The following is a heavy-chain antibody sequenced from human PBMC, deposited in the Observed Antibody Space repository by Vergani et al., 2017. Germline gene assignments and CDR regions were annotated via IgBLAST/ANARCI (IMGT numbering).Heavy chain of an antibody. CDR2: ISGSGGST. V-gene: IGHV3-23*01. Sequence: EVQLLESGGGLVQPGGSLRLSCAASGFTFSSYAMSWVRQAPGKGLEWVSAISGSGGSTYYADSVKGRFTISRDNAKNSLYLQMNSLRAEDTAVYYCARSMRVFPYCSSTSCYHWYFDLWGRGTLVTVSS. CDR1: GFTFSSYA. CDR3: ARSMRVFPYCSSTSCYHWYFDL. J-gene: IGHJ2*01. D-gene: IGHD2-2*01.